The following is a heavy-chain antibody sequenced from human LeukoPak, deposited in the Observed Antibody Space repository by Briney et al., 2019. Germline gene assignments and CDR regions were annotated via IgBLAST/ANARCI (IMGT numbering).Heavy chain of an antibody. Sequence: GGSLRFSCAASGFTFSSYGMHWVRQAPGKGLEWVAVIWYDGSNKYYADSVKGRFTISRDNSKNTLYLQMNSLRAEDTAVYYCARDRIAVAGPFDYWGQGTLVTVSS. CDR3: ARDRIAVAGPFDY. J-gene: IGHJ4*02. CDR2: IWYDGSNK. CDR1: GFTFSSYG. D-gene: IGHD6-19*01. V-gene: IGHV3-33*01.